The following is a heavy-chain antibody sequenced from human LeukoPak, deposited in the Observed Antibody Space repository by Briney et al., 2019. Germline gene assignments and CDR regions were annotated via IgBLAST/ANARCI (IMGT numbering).Heavy chain of an antibody. D-gene: IGHD3-3*02. CDR1: GFTFDDYA. V-gene: IGHV3-9*01. Sequence: GGSLRLSCAASGFTFDDYAMHWVRQAPGKGLEWVSGISWNSGSIGYADSVKGRFTISRDNAKNSLYLQMNSLRAEDTALYYCAKDRQPFYYYMDVWGKGTTVTISS. J-gene: IGHJ6*03. CDR3: AKDRQPFYYYMDV. CDR2: ISWNSGSI.